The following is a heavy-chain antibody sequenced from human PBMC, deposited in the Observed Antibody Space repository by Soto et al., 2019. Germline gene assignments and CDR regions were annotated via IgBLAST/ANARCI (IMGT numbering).Heavy chain of an antibody. J-gene: IGHJ5*02. CDR1: GGTFSSYA. V-gene: IGHV1-69*13. CDR3: ARDPRFPRIAAAGTSSWFDP. D-gene: IGHD6-13*01. Sequence: SVKVSCKASGGTFSSYAISWVRQAPGQGLEWMGGIIPIFGTANYAQKFQGRVTITADESTSTAYMELSSLRSEDTAVYYCARDPRFPRIAAAGTSSWFDPWGQGTLVTVSS. CDR2: IIPIFGTA.